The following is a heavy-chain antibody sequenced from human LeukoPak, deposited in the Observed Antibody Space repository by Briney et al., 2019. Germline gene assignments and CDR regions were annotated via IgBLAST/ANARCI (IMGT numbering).Heavy chain of an antibody. CDR3: AKHPEGIAVAGAYFDY. J-gene: IGHJ4*02. CDR1: GFTFDSSA. D-gene: IGHD6-19*01. Sequence: HPGGSLRLSCAASGFTFDSSAMSWVRQAPGKGLECVSAIGGSGGNTYYADSVKGRFTISRDNSKNTLYLQMNSLRAEDTAVYYCAKHPEGIAVAGAYFDYWGQGTLVTVSS. CDR2: IGGSGGNT. V-gene: IGHV3-23*01.